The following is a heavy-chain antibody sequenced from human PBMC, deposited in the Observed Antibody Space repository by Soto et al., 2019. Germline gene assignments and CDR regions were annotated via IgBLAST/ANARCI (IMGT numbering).Heavy chain of an antibody. CDR3: AKDIRGSYCSGGSCYIPDAFDI. CDR1: GFTFSSYA. CDR2: ISGSGGST. Sequence: VQLLESGGGLVQPGGSLRLSCAASGFTFSSYAMSWVRQAPGKGLEWVSAISGSGGSTYYADSVKGRFTISRDNSKNTLYLQMNSLRAEDTDVYYCAKDIRGSYCSGGSCYIPDAFDIWGQGTMVTVSS. D-gene: IGHD2-15*01. J-gene: IGHJ3*02. V-gene: IGHV3-23*01.